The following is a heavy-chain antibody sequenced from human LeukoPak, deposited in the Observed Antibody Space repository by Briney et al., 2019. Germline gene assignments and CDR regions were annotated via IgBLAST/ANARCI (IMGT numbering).Heavy chain of an antibody. CDR3: VREGYRAY. V-gene: IGHV3-53*01. Sequence: GGSLRLSCAASGFTFSGYAMNWVRQAPGKGLEWVAVLYSGGGSYYADSVKGRFSIYRDNSKNTLYLQMNSLRAEDTAVYYCVREGYRAYWGQGTLVTVSS. CDR2: LYSGGGS. D-gene: IGHD5-12*01. CDR1: GFTFSGYA. J-gene: IGHJ4*02.